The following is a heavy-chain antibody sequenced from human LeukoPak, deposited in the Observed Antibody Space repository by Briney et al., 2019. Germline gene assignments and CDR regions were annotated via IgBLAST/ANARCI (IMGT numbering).Heavy chain of an antibody. CDR1: GGSISSGGYY. CDR2: IYYSGST. Sequence: SETLSLTCTVSGGSISSGGYYWSWIRRHPGKGLEWIGYIYYSGSTNYNPSLKSRVTISVDTSKNQFSLKLSSVTAADTAVYYCASSMTTVTTCYFQHWGQGTLVTVSS. J-gene: IGHJ1*01. D-gene: IGHD4-17*01. CDR3: ASSMTTVTTCYFQH. V-gene: IGHV4-31*03.